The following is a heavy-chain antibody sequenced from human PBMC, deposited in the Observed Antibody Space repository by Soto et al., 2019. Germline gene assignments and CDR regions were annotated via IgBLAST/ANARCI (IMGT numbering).Heavy chain of an antibody. CDR1: GFKFSNYA. CDR2: ISATGGGT. V-gene: IGHV3-23*01. Sequence: GGSLRLSCAASGFKFSNYAMSWVRQAPGKGLEWVSLISATGGGTYYADSVKGRFTISRDNSKNTLYLQMNSLRAEDTAVYYCANLFTYYYGMDVWGQGTTVTVSS. D-gene: IGHD3-16*01. CDR3: ANLFTYYYGMDV. J-gene: IGHJ6*02.